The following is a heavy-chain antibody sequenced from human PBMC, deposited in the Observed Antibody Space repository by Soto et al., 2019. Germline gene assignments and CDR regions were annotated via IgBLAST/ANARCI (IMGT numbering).Heavy chain of an antibody. V-gene: IGHV3-74*03. J-gene: IGHJ4*02. CDR2: INSDGSST. D-gene: IGHD6-19*01. CDR1: GFTFSNFL. CDR3: TRDPAPIGWYDY. Sequence: GGSLRLSCAASGFTFSNFLMHWVRQAPGKGLVWVSRINSDGSSTMYRDSVKGRFTIFRDNAKNTLFLQMNSLRAEDTAVYYCTRDPAPIGWYDYWGQGTLVTVSS.